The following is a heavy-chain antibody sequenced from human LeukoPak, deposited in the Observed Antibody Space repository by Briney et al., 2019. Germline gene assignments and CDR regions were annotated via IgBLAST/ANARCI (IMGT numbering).Heavy chain of an antibody. V-gene: IGHV4-59*01. CDR2: IYYSGST. D-gene: IGHD3-10*01. J-gene: IGHJ4*02. Sequence: PSETLSLTCTVSGGSISSYYWSWIRQPPGKGLEWIGHIYYSGSTNYNPSLKSRVTISVDTSRNQFSLKLSSVTAADTVVYYCARADYYGSGSYLQNFDYWGQGTLVTVSS. CDR1: GGSISSYY. CDR3: ARADYYGSGSYLQNFDY.